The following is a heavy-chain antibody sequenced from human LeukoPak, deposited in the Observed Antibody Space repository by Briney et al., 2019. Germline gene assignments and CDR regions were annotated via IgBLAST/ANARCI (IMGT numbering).Heavy chain of an antibody. D-gene: IGHD2-8*01. V-gene: IGHV3-23*01. J-gene: IGHJ4*02. CDR1: GFTFSSYA. CDR2: ISGSGGST. CDR3: AKDGQSFNSMYGYFDS. Sequence: PGRSLRLSCAASGFTFSSYAMSWVRQAPGKGLEWVSAISGSGGSTYYADSVKGRFTISRDDSRSTVDLQMSSLRAEDTAVYYCAKDGQSFNSMYGYFDSWGQGTLVTVSS.